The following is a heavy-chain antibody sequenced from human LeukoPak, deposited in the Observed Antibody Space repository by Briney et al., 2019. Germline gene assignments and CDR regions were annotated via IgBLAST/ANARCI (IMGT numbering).Heavy chain of an antibody. CDR3: AKQHTDGAYFDY. V-gene: IGHV4-39*06. Sequence: SETLSLTCTVSGGSISSGGYYWSWIRQPPGKGLEWIGEINHSGSTNYNPSLKSRANISEDTSKTQFPLKLSSVTAADTAVYYCAKQHTDGAYFDYWGQGTLVTVSS. D-gene: IGHD2-2*02. CDR1: GGSISSGGYY. J-gene: IGHJ4*02. CDR2: INHSGST.